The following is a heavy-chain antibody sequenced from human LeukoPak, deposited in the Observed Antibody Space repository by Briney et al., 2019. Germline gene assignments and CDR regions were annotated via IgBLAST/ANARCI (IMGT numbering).Heavy chain of an antibody. Sequence: GASVKVSCKASGYTFTSNDINWVRQATGQGLEWMGWMNPHSASVGYAQKFQGRVIMTWDTSISTAYMELSSLTSDDTAVYYCVRVPQRVPHNWFDPWGQGTLATVSS. D-gene: IGHD1-1*01. CDR2: MNPHSASV. J-gene: IGHJ5*02. CDR1: GYTFTSND. CDR3: VRVPQRVPHNWFDP. V-gene: IGHV1-8*01.